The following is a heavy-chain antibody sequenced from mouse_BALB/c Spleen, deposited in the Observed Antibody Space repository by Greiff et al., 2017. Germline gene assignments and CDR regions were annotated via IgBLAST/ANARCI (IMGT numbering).Heavy chain of an antibody. CDR1: GFTFSSYA. Sequence: VKLQESGGGLVKPGGSLKLSCAASGFTFSSYAMSWVRQTPEKRLEWVATISSGGSYTYYPDSVKGRFTISRDNAKNTLYLHMSSLRSEDTAMYYCAKGTTATAWFAYWGQGTLVTVSA. D-gene: IGHD1-2*01. J-gene: IGHJ3*01. CDR3: AKGTTATAWFAY. V-gene: IGHV5-9-3*01. CDR2: ISSGGSYT.